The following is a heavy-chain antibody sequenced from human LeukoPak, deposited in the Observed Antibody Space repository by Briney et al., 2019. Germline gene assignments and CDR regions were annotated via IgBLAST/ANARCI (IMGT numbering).Heavy chain of an antibody. CDR3: AKDGAWLRFDD. Sequence: PGGSLRLSCAASGFTFDDYAMHWVRQAPGKGLEWVSGISWNSGYIGYADSVKGRFTISRDNAKNSLYLQMNSLRAEDTALYYCAKDGAWLRFDDWGQGILVSVSS. CDR1: GFTFDDYA. V-gene: IGHV3-9*01. J-gene: IGHJ4*02. CDR2: ISWNSGYI. D-gene: IGHD3-22*01.